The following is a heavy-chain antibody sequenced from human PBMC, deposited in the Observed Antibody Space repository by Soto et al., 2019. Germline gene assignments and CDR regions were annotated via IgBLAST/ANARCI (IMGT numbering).Heavy chain of an antibody. V-gene: IGHV3-7*01. CDR3: ARPIVPDVLRFLEWLY. J-gene: IGHJ4*02. CDR2: IKQDGSEK. Sequence: GGSLRLSCAASGFTFSSYWMSWVRQAPGKGLEWVANIKQDGSEKYYVDSVKGRFTISRDNAKNSLYLQMNSLRAEDTAVYYCARPIVPDVLRFLEWLYWGQGTLVTVSS. CDR1: GFTFSSYW. D-gene: IGHD3-3*01.